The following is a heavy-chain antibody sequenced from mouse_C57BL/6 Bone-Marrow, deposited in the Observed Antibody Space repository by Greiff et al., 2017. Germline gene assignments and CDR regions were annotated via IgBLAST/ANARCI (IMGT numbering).Heavy chain of an antibody. CDR1: GYTFTSYG. CDR2: IYPRSGNT. CDR3: ARDGNYRYYFDY. Sequence: QVQLQQSGAELARPGASVKLSCKASGYTFTSYGISWVKQRTGQGLEWIGEIYPRSGNTYYNEKFKGKATLTADKSSSTAYMELRSLTSEDSAVYFCARDGNYRYYFDYWGQGTTLTVSS. J-gene: IGHJ2*01. V-gene: IGHV1-81*01. D-gene: IGHD2-1*01.